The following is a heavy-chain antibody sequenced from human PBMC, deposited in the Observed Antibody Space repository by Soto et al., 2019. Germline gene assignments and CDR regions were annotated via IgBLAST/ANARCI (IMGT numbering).Heavy chain of an antibody. J-gene: IGHJ4*02. V-gene: IGHV4-59*12. CDR3: ARRTGSSTYYFDY. CDR2: IYYSGST. Sequence: SETLSLTCTVSGGFISSYYWSWVRQPPGKGLEWIGSIYYSGSTNYNPSLKSRVTISVDTSENQFSLKLNSVTAADTAVYYCARRTGSSTYYFDYWGQGALVTVSS. CDR1: GGFISSYY. D-gene: IGHD6-6*01.